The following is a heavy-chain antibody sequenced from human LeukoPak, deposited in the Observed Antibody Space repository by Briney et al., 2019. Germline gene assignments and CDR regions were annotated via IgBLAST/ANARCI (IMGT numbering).Heavy chain of an antibody. Sequence: SETLSHTCSVSGDTVRNDFYYWGWIRQPPGKGLEWVACLSHGGNTWYNPSLESRLSISVDTSKYQFSLKFSSVTAADTVLYWCARHNAPRRVGFDFWGQGILVTVSS. CDR1: GDTVRNDFYY. CDR2: LSHGGNT. CDR3: ARHNAPRRVGFDF. V-gene: IGHV4-39*01. D-gene: IGHD2-2*01. J-gene: IGHJ4*02.